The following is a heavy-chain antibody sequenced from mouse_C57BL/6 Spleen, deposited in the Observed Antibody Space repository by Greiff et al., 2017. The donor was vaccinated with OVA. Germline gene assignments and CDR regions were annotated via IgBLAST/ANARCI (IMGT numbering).Heavy chain of an antibody. CDR3: ARFLSYGSSYWYFDV. CDR1: GYAFSSSW. V-gene: IGHV1-82*01. CDR2: IYPGDGDT. J-gene: IGHJ1*03. D-gene: IGHD1-1*01. Sequence: VQLQQSGPELVKPGASVKISCKASGYAFSSSWMNWVKQRPGKGLEWIGRIYPGDGDTNYNGKFKGKATLTADKSSSTAYMQLSSLTSEDSAVYFCARFLSYGSSYWYFDVWGTGTTVTVSS.